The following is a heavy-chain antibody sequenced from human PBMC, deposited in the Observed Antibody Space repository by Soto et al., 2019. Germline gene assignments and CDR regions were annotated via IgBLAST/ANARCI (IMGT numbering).Heavy chain of an antibody. Sequence: ASVNVSCKSSGYTFTSYSIHWVRQAPGQRLEWMGWINAGNGNTKYSQKFQGRVTITRDTSASTAYMELSSLRSEDTAVYYCARAGIIAVAGTLLTDAFDIWGQGTMVTVSS. CDR1: GYTFTSYS. V-gene: IGHV1-3*01. CDR3: ARAGIIAVAGTLLTDAFDI. J-gene: IGHJ3*02. D-gene: IGHD6-19*01. CDR2: INAGNGNT.